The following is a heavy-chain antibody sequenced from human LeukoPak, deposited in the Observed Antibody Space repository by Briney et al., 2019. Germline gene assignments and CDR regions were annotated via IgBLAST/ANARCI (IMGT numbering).Heavy chain of an antibody. CDR1: GFTFTNYA. V-gene: IGHV3-30*04. Sequence: PGGSLRLSCAASGFTFTNYAVQWVRQAPGKGLEWVAVISYDGSHKNYADSVKGRFTISRDNAENSLYLQMNSLRAEDTAVYYCAGKTSGGASPFDYWGQGTLATVSS. J-gene: IGHJ4*02. D-gene: IGHD1-26*01. CDR3: AGKTSGGASPFDY. CDR2: ISYDGSHK.